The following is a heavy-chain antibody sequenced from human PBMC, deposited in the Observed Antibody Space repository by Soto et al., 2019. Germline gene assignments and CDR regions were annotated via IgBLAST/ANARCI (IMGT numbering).Heavy chain of an antibody. D-gene: IGHD5-12*01. Sequence: GGSLRLSCAASGFTFSSYAMHWVRQAPGKGLEWVSSITCNSSYIYYADSVKGRFTISRDNAKNSLYLQMNSLRAEDTAVYYCARDLPYGGYGYWGQGTLVTVSS. CDR3: ARDLPYGGYGY. V-gene: IGHV3-21*01. CDR1: GFTFSSYA. J-gene: IGHJ4*02. CDR2: ITCNSSYI.